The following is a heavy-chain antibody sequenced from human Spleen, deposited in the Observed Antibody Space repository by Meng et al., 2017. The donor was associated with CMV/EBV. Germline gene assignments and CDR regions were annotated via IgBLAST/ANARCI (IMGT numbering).Heavy chain of an antibody. CDR3: AGVYDYVWGSYRLSYGMDV. Sequence: SETLSLTCTVSGGSISSYYWSWIRQPPGKGLEWIGYIYYSGSTNYNPSLKSRATISVDTSKNQFSLKLSSVTAADTAVYYCAGVYDYVWGSYRLSYGMDVWGQGTTVTVSS. CDR1: GGSISSYY. D-gene: IGHD3-16*02. CDR2: IYYSGST. V-gene: IGHV4-59*01. J-gene: IGHJ6*02.